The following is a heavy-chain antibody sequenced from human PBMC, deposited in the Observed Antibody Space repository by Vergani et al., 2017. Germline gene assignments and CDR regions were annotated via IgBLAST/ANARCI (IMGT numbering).Heavy chain of an antibody. V-gene: IGHV3-30-3*01. Sequence: QVQLVESGGGVVQPGRSLRLSCAASGFTFSSYAMHWVRQAPGKGLEWVAVISYDGSNKYYADSVKGRFTISRDNSKNTLYLQMNSLRAEDTAVYYCARESIYYDSSGYFEGAFDIWGQGTMVTVSS. CDR1: GFTFSSYA. CDR3: ARESIYYDSSGYFEGAFDI. D-gene: IGHD3-22*01. CDR2: ISYDGSNK. J-gene: IGHJ3*02.